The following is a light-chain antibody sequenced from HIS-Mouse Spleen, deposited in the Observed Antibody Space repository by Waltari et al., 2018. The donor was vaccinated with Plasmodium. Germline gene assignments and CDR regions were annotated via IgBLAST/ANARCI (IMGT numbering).Light chain of an antibody. J-gene: IGLJ3*02. CDR1: KKKN. Sequence: SYELTQPSSVSVSPGQTARITCPGKKKKNDRWCQQKPGQAPVLVIYKDSERPSGIPERFSGSSSGTTVTLTISGAQVEDEADYYCYSAADNNLVFGGGTKLTVL. V-gene: IGLV3-27*01. CDR3: YSAADNNLV. CDR2: KDS.